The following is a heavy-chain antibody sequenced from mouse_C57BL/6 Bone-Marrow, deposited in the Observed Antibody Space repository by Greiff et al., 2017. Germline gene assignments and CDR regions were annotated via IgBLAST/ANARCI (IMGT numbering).Heavy chain of an antibody. CDR1: GYTFTNYC. CDR2: MHPNGGSP. Sequence: VQLQQPGAELVKPGASVKLSCKASGYTFTNYCMHWVKQRPGQGLEWIGMMHPNGGSPDYNEKFKGEATLSVDKSSRTAYMERSSLTSEDAAVYYCARSYDYDDYTMDYWGQGNSVTVSS. CDR3: ARSYDYDDYTMDY. J-gene: IGHJ4*01. D-gene: IGHD2-4*01. V-gene: IGHV1-64*01.